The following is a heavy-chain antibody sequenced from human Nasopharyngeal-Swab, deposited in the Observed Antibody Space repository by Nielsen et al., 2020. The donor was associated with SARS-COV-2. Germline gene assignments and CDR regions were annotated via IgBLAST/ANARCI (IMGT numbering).Heavy chain of an antibody. CDR3: AKVRDSGDDSEEYYHYYGMDV. D-gene: IGHD5-12*01. CDR1: GFIFKNYA. J-gene: IGHJ6*02. CDR2: ISGADDST. Sequence: GESLKISCSASGFIFKNYAMNWVRQAPGRGLEWVSAISGADDSTKYADSVRGRFTISRDNSKNTLNLQMNNLRAEDTAIYYCAKVRDSGDDSEEYYHYYGMDVWGQGAPVTVSS. V-gene: IGHV3-23*01.